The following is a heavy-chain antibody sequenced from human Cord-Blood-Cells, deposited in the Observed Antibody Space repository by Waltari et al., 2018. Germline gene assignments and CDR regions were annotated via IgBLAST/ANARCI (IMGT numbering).Heavy chain of an antibody. Sequence: QVQLVQSGAEVKKPGASVKVSCKASGYTFTSYGISWVRQAPGQGLEWMGWISAYNGNTNDAQKRQGRGTMTTDTSTSTAYMGLRSLRSDDTAVYYCARGLEGGYSGYPSPLDYWGQGTLVTVSS. J-gene: IGHJ4*02. D-gene: IGHD5-12*01. V-gene: IGHV1-18*01. CDR3: ARGLEGGYSGYPSPLDY. CDR2: ISAYNGNT. CDR1: GYTFTSYG.